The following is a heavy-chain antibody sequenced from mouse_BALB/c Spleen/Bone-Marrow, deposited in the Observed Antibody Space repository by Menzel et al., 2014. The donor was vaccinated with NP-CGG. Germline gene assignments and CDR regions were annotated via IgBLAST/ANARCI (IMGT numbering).Heavy chain of an antibody. Sequence: QVQLQQSGAELVRPGASVKLSCKASGYTFTSYWINWVKQRPGQGLEWIGNIYPSDSYTNYNQKFKDKATLTVDKSSSTAYMQLSSPTSEDSAVYYCTRDDGSPFAYWGQATLVTVSA. CDR2: IYPSDSYT. CDR1: GYTFTSYW. V-gene: IGHV1-69*02. D-gene: IGHD2-3*01. J-gene: IGHJ3*01. CDR3: TRDDGSPFAY.